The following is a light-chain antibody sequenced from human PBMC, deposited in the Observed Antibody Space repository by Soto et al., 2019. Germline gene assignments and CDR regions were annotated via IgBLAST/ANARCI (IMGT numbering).Light chain of an antibody. V-gene: IGKV1-9*01. CDR3: HHLNSYPLG. CDR1: QGISRP. CDR2: AAS. Sequence: IQLTQSPSSLSASVGDRVTITCRASQGISRPLAWYQQKPEKAPKLLIYAASTLQSGVPSRFSGSGSGTDFTLTISSLQPEDFATYYCHHLNSYPLGFGGGTKVEIK. J-gene: IGKJ4*01.